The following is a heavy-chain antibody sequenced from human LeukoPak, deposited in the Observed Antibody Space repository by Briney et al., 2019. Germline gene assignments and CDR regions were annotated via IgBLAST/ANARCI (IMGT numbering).Heavy chain of an antibody. CDR2: IRSEQSYI. V-gene: IGHV3-21*01. CDR1: GFTFSDYT. D-gene: IGHD3-22*01. J-gene: IGHJ4*02. Sequence: GGSLRLSCEASGFTFSDYTMNWVRQAPGKGLEWVSSIRSEQSYIKYADSVKGRFSISRDNTNNSLFLEMRSLRVDDTAVYFCARDYYDSSASATFDHWGQGKLVTVSS. CDR3: ARDYYDSSASATFDH.